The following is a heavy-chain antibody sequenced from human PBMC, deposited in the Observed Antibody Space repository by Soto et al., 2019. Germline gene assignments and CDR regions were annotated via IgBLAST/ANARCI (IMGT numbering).Heavy chain of an antibody. CDR2: ISYDGSNK. V-gene: IGHV3-30*18. J-gene: IGHJ3*02. CDR1: GFTFSSYG. Sequence: VQLVESGGGVVQPGRSLRLSCAASGFTFSSYGMHWVRQAPGKGLEWVAVISYDGSNKYYADSVKGRFTISRDNSKNTLYLQMNSLRAEDTAVYYCAKGEGHCSGGSCYSLHAFDIWGQGTMVTVSS. CDR3: AKGEGHCSGGSCYSLHAFDI. D-gene: IGHD2-15*01.